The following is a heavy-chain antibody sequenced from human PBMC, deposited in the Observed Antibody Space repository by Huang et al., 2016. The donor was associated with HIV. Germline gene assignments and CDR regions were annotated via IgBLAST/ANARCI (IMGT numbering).Heavy chain of an antibody. Sequence: QVQLQQWGAGLLKPSGVLSLKCAVYGGSLSDYYWTWIRQSPGKGLEWIGEVNHRGLSTYNPSRRSRVTMSVDMSKKQFSLNLTSLTVADTAVYYCARPRMTATSSDSTWSFFDSWGQGTLVIVSS. CDR2: VNHRGLS. J-gene: IGHJ4*02. D-gene: IGHD2-21*02. CDR1: GGSLSDYY. CDR3: ARPRMTATSSDSTWSFFDS. V-gene: IGHV4-34*02.